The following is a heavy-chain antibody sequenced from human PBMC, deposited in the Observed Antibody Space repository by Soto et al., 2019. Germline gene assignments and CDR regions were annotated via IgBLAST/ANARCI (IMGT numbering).Heavy chain of an antibody. V-gene: IGHV1-69*01. Sequence: QVQLVQSGAEVKKPGSSVKVSCKASGGTFSSYAISWVRQAPGQGLEWMGGIIPIFGTANYAQKFQGRVTITEDESTSTAYMELSSLRSEDTAVYYCARGLPPRVGATIGPFDYWGQGTLVTVSS. CDR2: IIPIFGTA. CDR1: GGTFSSYA. J-gene: IGHJ4*02. CDR3: ARGLPPRVGATIGPFDY. D-gene: IGHD1-26*01.